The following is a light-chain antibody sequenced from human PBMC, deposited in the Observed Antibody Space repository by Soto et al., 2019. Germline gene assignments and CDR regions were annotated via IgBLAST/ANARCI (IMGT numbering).Light chain of an antibody. J-gene: IGKJ4*01. V-gene: IGKV3-20*01. Sequence: EIVLTQSPATLSLSPGERATLSCRASRSVSSYLAWYQQKPGQAPRLLIYGASSRATGIPDRFSGSGSGTDFTLTISRLEPEDFAVYYCQQYSASPPTFGGGTKVDIK. CDR2: GAS. CDR3: QQYSASPPT. CDR1: RSVSSY.